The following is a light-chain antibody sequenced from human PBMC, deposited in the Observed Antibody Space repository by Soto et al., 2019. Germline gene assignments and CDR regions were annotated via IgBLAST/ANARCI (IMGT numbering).Light chain of an antibody. CDR2: GAS. V-gene: IGKV3-20*01. J-gene: IGKJ1*01. Sequence: EIVLTQSPGTPSLSPGARATLSCRASQSVSNNYLAWYQQKPGQAPRLLIYGASNRATGIPDRFSGSGSGTEFTLTISRLEPEDFAVDDCQQYGSSGTFGQGTKVDIK. CDR3: QQYGSSGT. CDR1: QSVSNNY.